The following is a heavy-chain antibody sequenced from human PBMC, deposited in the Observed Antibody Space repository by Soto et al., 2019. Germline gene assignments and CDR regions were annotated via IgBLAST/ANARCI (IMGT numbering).Heavy chain of an antibody. V-gene: IGHV3-23*01. CDR3: AKYNPGPTSFDY. Sequence: HPGRTLRISSAASGFSISSYAMSWVRQAPGKGLEWVSAISDRGDTTHYADSVRGRFAISRDTSKNTLYLQMNTLRAEDTAVYFCAKYNPGPTSFDYCGHGTLVTGSS. D-gene: IGHD1-1*01. CDR1: GFSISSYA. J-gene: IGHJ4*01. CDR2: ISDRGDTT.